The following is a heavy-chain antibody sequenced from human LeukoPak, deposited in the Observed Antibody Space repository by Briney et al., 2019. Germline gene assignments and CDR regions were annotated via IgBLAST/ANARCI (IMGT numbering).Heavy chain of an antibody. CDR1: GGSISSYY. CDR2: IYYSGST. CDR3: AKSGGVYSSSWYFTD. J-gene: IGHJ3*01. V-gene: IGHV4-59*01. Sequence: SETLSLTCTVSGGSISSYYWSWIRQPPGKGLEWIGYIYYSGSTNYNPSLKSRVTISVDTSKNQFSLKLSSGTAADTAVYYCAKSGGVYSSSWYFTDWGQGTMVTVSS. D-gene: IGHD6-13*01.